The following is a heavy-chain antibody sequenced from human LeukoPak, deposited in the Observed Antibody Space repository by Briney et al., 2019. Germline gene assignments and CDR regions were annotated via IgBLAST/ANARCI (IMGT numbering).Heavy chain of an antibody. Sequence: SVKVSCXASGGTFSSYTISWVRQARGQGLEWMGRIIPILGIANYAQKFQGRVTITADESTSTAYMELGSLRSEDTAVYYCARSTRIYDSSAVYFDYWGQGTLVTVSS. D-gene: IGHD3-22*01. V-gene: IGHV1-69*02. J-gene: IGHJ4*02. CDR2: IIPILGIA. CDR3: ARSTRIYDSSAVYFDY. CDR1: GGTFSSYT.